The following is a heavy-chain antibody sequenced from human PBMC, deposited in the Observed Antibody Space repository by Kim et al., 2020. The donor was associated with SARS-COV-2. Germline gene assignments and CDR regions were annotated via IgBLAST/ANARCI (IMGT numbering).Heavy chain of an antibody. Sequence: GGSLRLSCAASGFTFNKYAMSWVRQAPGKGLEWVSAISDSGGSTYYADSVKGRFTISRDNSKNMVYLQMNSLRADDTAVYYCATQYGSGSYYKADFDYWGQGTLVTVSS. D-gene: IGHD3-10*01. V-gene: IGHV3-23*01. CDR2: ISDSGGST. J-gene: IGHJ4*02. CDR1: GFTFNKYA. CDR3: ATQYGSGSYYKADFDY.